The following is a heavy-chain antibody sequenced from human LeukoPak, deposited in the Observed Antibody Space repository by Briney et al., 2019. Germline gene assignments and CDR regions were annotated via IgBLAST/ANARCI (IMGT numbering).Heavy chain of an antibody. CDR3: ARETRLLDNYYMDV. CDR1: GGTFSSYV. D-gene: IGHD3-3*01. V-gene: IGHV1-69*06. CDR2: IIPIFGTA. Sequence: GASVKVSCKASGGTFSSYVITWVRQAPGQGLEWMGGIIPIFGTANYAQKFQGRVTITADKSTSTAYMELSSLRSEDTAVYYCARETRLLDNYYMDVWGKGTTVTVSS. J-gene: IGHJ6*03.